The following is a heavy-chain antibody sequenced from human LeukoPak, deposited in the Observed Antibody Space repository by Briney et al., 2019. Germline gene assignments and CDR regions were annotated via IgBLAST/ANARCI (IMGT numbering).Heavy chain of an antibody. D-gene: IGHD6-13*01. CDR1: GYTFTSYG. J-gene: IGHJ5*02. Sequence: ASVTVSCKASGYTFTSYGIIWVRQAPGHGLEWMGWISAYNGNTNYAQKLQGRVTMTTDTSTSTAYMELRSLRSDDTAVYYYARDWLAAAAAGWFDPWGQGTLVTVSS. CDR2: ISAYNGNT. V-gene: IGHV1-18*01. CDR3: ARDWLAAAAAGWFDP.